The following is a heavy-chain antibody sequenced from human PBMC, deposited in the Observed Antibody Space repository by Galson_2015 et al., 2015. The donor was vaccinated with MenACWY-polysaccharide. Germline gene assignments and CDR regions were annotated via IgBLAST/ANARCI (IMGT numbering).Heavy chain of an antibody. CDR3: ARAWEVPPALYFGH. V-gene: IGHV3-7*03. CDR2: IKQDESEK. D-gene: IGHD2-2*01. CDR1: GFTFSSYW. J-gene: IGHJ4*01. Sequence: SLRLSCAASGFTFSSYWMSWVRQAPGKGLEWVANIKQDESEKYYVDSVKGRFTISRDNAKNSLYLEMNSLRAEDTAVYYCARAWEVPPALYFGHLGQRRLVILSS.